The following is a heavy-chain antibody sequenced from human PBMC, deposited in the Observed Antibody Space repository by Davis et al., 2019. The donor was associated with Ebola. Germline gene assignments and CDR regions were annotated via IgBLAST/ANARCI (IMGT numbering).Heavy chain of an antibody. V-gene: IGHV3-7*01. D-gene: IGHD2-21*01. CDR3: ARDSYCGGDCYMIDY. Sequence: GESLKISCAASGFTFSSYWMSWVRQAPGKGLEWVANIKQDGSEKYYVDSVKGRFTISRDNAKNSLYLQMNSLRAEDTAVYYCARDSYCGGDCYMIDYWGQGTLVTVSS. CDR2: IKQDGSEK. J-gene: IGHJ4*02. CDR1: GFTFSSYW.